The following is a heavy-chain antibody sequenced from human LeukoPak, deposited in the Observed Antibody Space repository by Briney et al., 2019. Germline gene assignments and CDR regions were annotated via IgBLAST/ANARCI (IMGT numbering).Heavy chain of an antibody. CDR1: GFTFSSYA. V-gene: IGHV3-30*04. J-gene: IGHJ4*02. Sequence: GRSLRLSCAASGFTFSSYAMHWVRQAPGKGLEWVAVISYDGSNKYYADSVKGRFTISRDNSKNTLYLQMNSLRAEDTAVYYCALQGSTSAFDYWGQGTLVTVSS. CDR2: ISYDGSNK. CDR3: ALQGSTSAFDY. D-gene: IGHD2-2*01.